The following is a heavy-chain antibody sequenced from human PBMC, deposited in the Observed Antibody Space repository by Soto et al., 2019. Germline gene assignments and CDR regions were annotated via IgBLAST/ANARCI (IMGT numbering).Heavy chain of an antibody. J-gene: IGHJ6*02. V-gene: IGHV1-69*01. D-gene: IGHD3-22*01. Sequence: QVQLVQSGAEVKKPGSSVKVSCKASGDTFSSYAISLVRQAPGPGLEWMGGIIPIFGTANYAQKFQGRVTITADESTSTAYMELSSLRSEDTSVYYCARDGSGYRSRASPMDVWGQGTTVTVSS. CDR3: ARDGSGYRSRASPMDV. CDR2: IIPIFGTA. CDR1: GDTFSSYA.